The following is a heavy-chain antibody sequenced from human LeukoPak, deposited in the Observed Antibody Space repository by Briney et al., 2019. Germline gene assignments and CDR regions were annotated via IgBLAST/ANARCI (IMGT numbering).Heavy chain of an antibody. J-gene: IGHJ4*02. CDR2: IYTSGST. Sequence: PSETLSLTCTVSGGSISSYYWSWIRQPAGKGLKWIGRIYTSGSTNYNPSLKSRVTMSVDTSKNQFSLKLSSVTAADTAVYYCAREREYYDFWSGSSELFDYWGQGTLVTVSS. D-gene: IGHD3-3*01. CDR1: GGSISSYY. CDR3: AREREYYDFWSGSSELFDY. V-gene: IGHV4-4*07.